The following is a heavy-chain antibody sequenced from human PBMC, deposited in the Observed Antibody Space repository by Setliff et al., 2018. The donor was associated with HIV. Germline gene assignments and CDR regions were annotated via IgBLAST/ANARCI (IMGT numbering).Heavy chain of an antibody. D-gene: IGHD3-10*01. CDR3: ARGAGDGGSGDNYYFYYYYMDV. CDR2: ISGGGDRT. CDR1: GFTLSSYA. J-gene: IGHJ6*03. Sequence: GGSLRLSCAASGFTLSSYAMTWVRQAPGKGLEWVSAISGGGDRTYHADSVRGRFTISRDNSKNSLYLQMNSLRAEDTAVYYCARGAGDGGSGDNYYFYYYYMDVWGKGTTVTVSS. V-gene: IGHV3-23*01.